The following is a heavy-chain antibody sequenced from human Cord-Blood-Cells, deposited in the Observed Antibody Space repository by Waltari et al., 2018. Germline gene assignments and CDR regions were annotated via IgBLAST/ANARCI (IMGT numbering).Heavy chain of an antibody. CDR1: GFTFSSYA. Sequence: QVQLVESGGGVVQPGRSLRLSCAASGFTFSSYAMHCVRQAPGKGREWVAVISYDGSNTYYADSVKGRFTISRDNSKNTLYLQMNSLRAEDTAVYYCARVPSTTKYYYYGMDVWGQGTTVTVSS. D-gene: IGHD5-12*01. CDR2: ISYDGSNT. J-gene: IGHJ6*02. CDR3: ARVPSTTKYYYYGMDV. V-gene: IGHV3-30*04.